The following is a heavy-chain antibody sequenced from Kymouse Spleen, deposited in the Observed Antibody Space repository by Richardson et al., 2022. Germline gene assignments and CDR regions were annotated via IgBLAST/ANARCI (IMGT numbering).Heavy chain of an antibody. D-gene: IGHD1-7*01. CDR2: INHSGST. J-gene: IGHJ4*02. CDR3: AREGITGTPYFDY. V-gene: IGHV4-34*01. Sequence: QVQLQQWGAGLLKPSETLSLTCAVYGGSFSGYYWSWIRQPPGKGLEWIGEINHSGSTNYNPSLKSRVTISVDTSKNQFSLKLSSVTAADTAVYYCAREGITGTPYFDYWGQGTLVTVSS. CDR1: GGSFSGYY.